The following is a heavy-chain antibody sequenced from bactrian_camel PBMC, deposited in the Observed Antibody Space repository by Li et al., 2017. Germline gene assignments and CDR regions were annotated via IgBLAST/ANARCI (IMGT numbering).Heavy chain of an antibody. CDR1: GYLRDFC. D-gene: IGHD4*01. Sequence: HVQLVESGGGSVQTGGSLRLSCVASGYLRDFCMGWFRQGPNQGRKAVATIYTKSGVTYYADPVKGRFTISHDSAKNTLYLQMDGLKPEDSAMYYCAAGFTVESMSSSTGYCPPTMRGQGTQVTVS. CDR2: IYTKSGVT. CDR3: AAGFTVESMSSSTGYCPPTM. V-gene: IGHV3-2*01. J-gene: IGHJ4*01.